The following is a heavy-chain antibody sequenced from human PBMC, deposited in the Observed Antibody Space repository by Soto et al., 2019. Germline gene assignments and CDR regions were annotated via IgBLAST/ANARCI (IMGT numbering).Heavy chain of an antibody. V-gene: IGHV3-23*01. J-gene: IGHJ4*02. CDR1: GLTFSRSA. Sequence: PGGSLRLSCAASGLTFSRSAMSWVRQAPGKGLHWVSGISGSGASTFYADSVKGRFTISRDNSKNTLYLQVNSLRAEDTAIYYCAQEKSGPSFGGEGTLVTVYS. CDR2: ISGSGAST. CDR3: AQEKSGPSF.